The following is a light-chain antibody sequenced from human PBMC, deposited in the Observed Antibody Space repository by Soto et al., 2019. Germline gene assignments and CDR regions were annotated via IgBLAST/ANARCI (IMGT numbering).Light chain of an antibody. V-gene: IGLV2-14*03. CDR3: SSHTSTNTRVV. J-gene: IGLJ2*01. Sequence: QSALTQPASVSGSPGQSIAVSCTGTSSDSGGYSYVSWYQHHPGKAPKFIIYDVSNRPSGISDRFSGSKSGNTASLTISGLQAGDEAVYFCSSHTSTNTRVVFGGGTKLTVL. CDR2: DVS. CDR1: SSDSGGYSY.